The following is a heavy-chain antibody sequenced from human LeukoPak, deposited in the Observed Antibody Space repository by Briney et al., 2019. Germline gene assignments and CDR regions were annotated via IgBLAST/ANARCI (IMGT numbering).Heavy chain of an antibody. CDR2: ISCDGSNK. CDR1: GFTFSSYG. Sequence: GGSLRLSCAASGFTFSSYGMHWVRQAPGKGLEWEAVISCDGSNKYYADSVKGRFTISRDNSKNTLYLQMNSLRAEDTAVYYCAKDGNQLIDYWGQGTLVTVSS. CDR3: AKDGNQLIDY. J-gene: IGHJ4*02. V-gene: IGHV3-30*18. D-gene: IGHD1-14*01.